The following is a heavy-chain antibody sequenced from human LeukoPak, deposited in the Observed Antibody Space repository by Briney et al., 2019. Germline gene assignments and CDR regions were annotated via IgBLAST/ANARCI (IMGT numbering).Heavy chain of an antibody. CDR3: ASSPFGDYYYGMDV. V-gene: IGHV4-59*12. CDR1: GGSISSYY. J-gene: IGHJ6*02. D-gene: IGHD3-10*01. Sequence: SETLSLTCTVSGGSISSYYWSWIRQPPGKGLEWIGYIYYSGSTNYNPSLKSRVTISVDTSKNQFSLKLSSVTAADTAVYYCASSPFGDYYYGMDVWGQGATVTVSS. CDR2: IYYSGST.